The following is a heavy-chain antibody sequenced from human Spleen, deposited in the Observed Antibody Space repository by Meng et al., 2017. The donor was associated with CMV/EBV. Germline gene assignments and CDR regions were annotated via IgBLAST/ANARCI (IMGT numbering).Heavy chain of an antibody. D-gene: IGHD2-15*01. V-gene: IGHV3-66*02. Sequence: GGSLRLSCVASGFTFSSDWMHWVRQAPGKGLEWVSLIYSGGSTYYADSVKGRFTISRDNSKNTLYLQMNSLRAEDTAVYYCARERSGYFDYWGQGTLVTVSS. CDR1: GFTFSSDW. J-gene: IGHJ4*02. CDR2: IYSGGST. CDR3: ARERSGYFDY.